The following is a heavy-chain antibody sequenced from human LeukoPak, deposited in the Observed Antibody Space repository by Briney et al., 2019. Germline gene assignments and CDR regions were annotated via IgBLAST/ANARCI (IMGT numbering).Heavy chain of an antibody. Sequence: PSETLSLTCTVSGGSISSPWWNWIRQPAGKGLEWIGRVYTSGTTNYNPSLKSRVTVSIDTSRSQFSLKLTSVTAADTAVYYCARGGSTNGNNWLDPWGQGTLVTVSS. V-gene: IGHV4-4*07. CDR1: GGSISSPW. D-gene: IGHD2-8*01. CDR3: ARGGSTNGNNWLDP. CDR2: VYTSGTT. J-gene: IGHJ5*02.